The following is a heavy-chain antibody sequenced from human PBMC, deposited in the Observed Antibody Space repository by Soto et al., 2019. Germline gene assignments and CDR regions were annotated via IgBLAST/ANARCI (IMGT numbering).Heavy chain of an antibody. CDR3: AKDSGPYYGSGSYPPQQNYYYGMDV. Sequence: GGSLRLSCAASGFTFSSYGMHWVRQAPGKGLEWVAVISYDGSNKYYADSVKGRFTISRDNSKNTLYLQMNSLRAEDTAVYYCAKDSGPYYGSGSYPPQQNYYYGMDVWGQGTTVTVSS. J-gene: IGHJ6*02. CDR1: GFTFSSYG. V-gene: IGHV3-30*18. CDR2: ISYDGSNK. D-gene: IGHD3-10*01.